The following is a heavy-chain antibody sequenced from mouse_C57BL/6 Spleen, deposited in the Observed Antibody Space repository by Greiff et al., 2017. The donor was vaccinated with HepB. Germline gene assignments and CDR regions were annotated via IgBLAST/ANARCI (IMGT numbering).Heavy chain of an antibody. V-gene: IGHV2-6*01. Sequence: VKLMESGPGLVAPSQSLSITCTVSGFSLTSYGVDWVRQSPGKGLEWLGVIWGVGSTNYNSALKSRLSISKDNSKSQVFLKMNSLQTDDTAMYYCATSIYYGNDYYAMDYWGQGTSVTVSS. CDR1: GFSLTSYG. D-gene: IGHD2-1*01. CDR3: ATSIYYGNDYYAMDY. J-gene: IGHJ4*01. CDR2: IWGVGST.